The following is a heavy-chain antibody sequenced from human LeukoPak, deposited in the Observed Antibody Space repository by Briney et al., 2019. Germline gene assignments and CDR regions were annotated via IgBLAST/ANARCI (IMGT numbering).Heavy chain of an antibody. CDR2: ISAYNGNT. CDR3: ARGLSRSLVRVYFDY. V-gene: IGHV1-18*01. D-gene: IGHD2-8*02. J-gene: IGHJ4*02. CDR1: GYTFTSYS. Sequence: ASVKVSCKASGYTFTSYSISWVRQAPGQGLEWLGWISAYNGNTKYAQKLQGRVTMTTDTSTRTAYMELRSLRSDDTAVYYCARGLSRSLVRVYFDYWGQGTLVTVSS.